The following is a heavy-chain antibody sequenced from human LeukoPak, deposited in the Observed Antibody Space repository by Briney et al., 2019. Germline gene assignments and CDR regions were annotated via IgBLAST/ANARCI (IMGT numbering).Heavy chain of an antibody. Sequence: ASVKVSCKASGYTFTGYYMHWVRQAPGQGLEWMGRINPNSGGTNYAQKFQGRVTMTRDTSISTAYMELSRLRSDDTAVYYCARRYCSGGSCYSDGYYGMDVWGQGTTVTVSS. CDR1: GYTFTGYY. V-gene: IGHV1-2*06. CDR2: INPNSGGT. D-gene: IGHD2-15*01. J-gene: IGHJ6*02. CDR3: ARRYCSGGSCYSDGYYGMDV.